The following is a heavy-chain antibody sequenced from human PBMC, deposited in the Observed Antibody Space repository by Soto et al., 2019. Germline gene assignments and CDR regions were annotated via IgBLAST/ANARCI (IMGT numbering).Heavy chain of an antibody. CDR3: ARIIGYCRNNDCSWTFDV. J-gene: IGHJ3*01. V-gene: IGHV5-51*01. D-gene: IGHD2-15*01. Sequence: PGESLKISCKTSGYSFISYWVAWVRQLPGKGLEWMGTFYPGDSTSTYSPSFQDQVTISVDTSNTTAYLQLNSLKASDTAMYYCARIIGYCRNNDCSWTFDVWGQGTMVTVSS. CDR2: FYPGDSTS. CDR1: GYSFISYW.